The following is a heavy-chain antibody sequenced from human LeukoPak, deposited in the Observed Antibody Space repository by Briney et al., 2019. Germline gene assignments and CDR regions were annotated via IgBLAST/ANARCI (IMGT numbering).Heavy chain of an antibody. Sequence: PSETLSLTCTVSGGSISSYYWSWIRQPPGKGLEWFGYIYYSGSTNYNPSLKSRVTISVDTSKNQFSLKLSSLTAADTAVYYCARDYYDSSGYDAFDIWGQGTMVTVSS. CDR3: ARDYYDSSGYDAFDI. V-gene: IGHV4-59*01. CDR1: GGSISSYY. CDR2: IYYSGST. D-gene: IGHD3-22*01. J-gene: IGHJ3*02.